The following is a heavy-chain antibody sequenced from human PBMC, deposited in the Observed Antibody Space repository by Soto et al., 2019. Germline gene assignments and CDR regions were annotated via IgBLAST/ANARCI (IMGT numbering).Heavy chain of an antibody. J-gene: IGHJ6*02. Sequence: VASVNVSCKASGYTFTGYYMHWVRQAPGQGLEWMGWINPNSGGTNYAQKFQGRVTMTRDTSISTAYMELSRLRSDDTAVYYCARTRGETYYYDSSGSLGYYGMDVWGQGTTVTVSS. CDR3: ARTRGETYYYDSSGSLGYYGMDV. D-gene: IGHD3-22*01. CDR1: GYTFTGYY. V-gene: IGHV1-2*02. CDR2: INPNSGGT.